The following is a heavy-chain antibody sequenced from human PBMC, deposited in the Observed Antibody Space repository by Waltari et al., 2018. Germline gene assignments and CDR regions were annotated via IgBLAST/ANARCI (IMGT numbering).Heavy chain of an antibody. CDR1: GGSISSCTYY. J-gene: IGHJ4*02. CDR2: IYYTGST. V-gene: IGHV4-39*01. CDR3: ATSPRGGQELATEYG. D-gene: IGHD6-13*01. Sequence: QLRLQESGPGLVKPSETLSLTCTVSGGSISSCTYYGGWIRQPPGKGLEWIGSIYYTGSTYYNASLKSRVTISVDTSKNQFSLKLSSVTAADTAVYYCATSPRGGQELATEYGWGQGTLVTVSS.